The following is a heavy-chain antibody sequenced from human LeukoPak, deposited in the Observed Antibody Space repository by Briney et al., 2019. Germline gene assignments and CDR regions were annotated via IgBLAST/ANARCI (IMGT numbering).Heavy chain of an antibody. CDR2: INHSGSA. J-gene: IGHJ5*02. CDR3: ASGAMWQQLDHNWFDP. Sequence: PSETLSLTCAVYGGSFSGYYWSWIRQPPGKGLEWIGEINHSGSANYNPSLKSRVTISVDTSKNQFSLKLSSVTAADTAVYYCASGAMWQQLDHNWFDPWGQGTLVTVSS. V-gene: IGHV4-34*01. CDR1: GGSFSGYY. D-gene: IGHD6-13*01.